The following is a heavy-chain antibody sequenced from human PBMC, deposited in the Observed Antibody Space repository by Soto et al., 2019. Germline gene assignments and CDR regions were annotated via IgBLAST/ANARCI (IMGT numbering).Heavy chain of an antibody. V-gene: IGHV4-39*01. Sequence: QLQLQESGPGLVKPSETLSLTCSLSGGAISDARFYWGWIRQTPGKGLEWIGSIFYSGTTFFNPDLQSRVTISLDTSEKQVSLKLSSVTAADTALYFCARQKWEQPKWFDPVGQGTLVTVSS. CDR3: ARQKWEQPKWFDP. CDR2: IFYSGTT. J-gene: IGHJ5*02. D-gene: IGHD1-26*01. CDR1: GGAISDARFY.